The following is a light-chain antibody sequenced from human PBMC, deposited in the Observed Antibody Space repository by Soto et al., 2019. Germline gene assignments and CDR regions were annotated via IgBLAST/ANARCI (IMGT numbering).Light chain of an antibody. V-gene: IGLV1-40*01. J-gene: IGLJ2*01. CDR1: SSNIGAGYD. CDR2: GNS. Sequence: QAVVTQPPSVSGAPGQRVTISCTGSSSNIGAGYDVQWYQQLPGTAPKLLIYGNSNRPSGVPDRFSGSKSGTSASLAITGLQAEDEADYYCQSYDSSLSGSVVFGGGTKVTVL. CDR3: QSYDSSLSGSVV.